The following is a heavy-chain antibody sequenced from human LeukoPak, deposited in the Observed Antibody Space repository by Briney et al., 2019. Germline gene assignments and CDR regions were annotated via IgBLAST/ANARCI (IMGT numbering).Heavy chain of an antibody. CDR3: ARPSGARRHLWLDY. CDR1: GYTFTGYY. V-gene: IGHV1-18*04. D-gene: IGHD5-18*01. Sequence: ASVKVSCKASGYTFTGYYLHWVRQAPGQGLEWMGWISAYNGDTDFAQHLQGRVSMTIDASTNTAYMELRSLRSDDTAVYCARPSGARRHLWLDYWGQGTVVTVSS. J-gene: IGHJ4*02. CDR2: ISAYNGDT.